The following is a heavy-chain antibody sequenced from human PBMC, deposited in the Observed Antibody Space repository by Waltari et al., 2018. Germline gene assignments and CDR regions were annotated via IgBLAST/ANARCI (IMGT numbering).Heavy chain of an antibody. D-gene: IGHD3-9*01. Sequence: QLQLQESGPGLVKPSETLSLTYTVSGGSISISGYYWGWIRQPPGKGLEWIGSIYDSGSTYYTPSLNSRVTMSVDTSKNQFFLNLSPATAADTAVYYCARVSRSFDWLHGMDVWGQGTTVTVSS. CDR2: IYDSGST. J-gene: IGHJ6*02. V-gene: IGHV4-39*01. CDR1: GGSISISGYY. CDR3: ARVSRSFDWLHGMDV.